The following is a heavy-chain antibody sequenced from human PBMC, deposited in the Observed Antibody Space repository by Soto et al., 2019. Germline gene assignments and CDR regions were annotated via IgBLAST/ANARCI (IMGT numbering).Heavy chain of an antibody. CDR2: INSDGSST. CDR1: GFTFSSYW. Sequence: GGSLRLSCAASGFTFSSYWMHWVRQAPGKGLVWVSRINSDGSSTSYADSVKGRFTISRDNAKNTLYLQMNSLRAEDTAVYYCATYSSGWYVEWYYYGMDVWGQGTTVTVSS. V-gene: IGHV3-74*01. CDR3: ATYSSGWYVEWYYYGMDV. D-gene: IGHD6-19*01. J-gene: IGHJ6*02.